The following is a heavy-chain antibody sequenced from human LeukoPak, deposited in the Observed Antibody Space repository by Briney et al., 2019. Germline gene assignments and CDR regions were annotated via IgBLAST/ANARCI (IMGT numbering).Heavy chain of an antibody. CDR3: ARDRRLYYYDSSGYRNYYNMDV. D-gene: IGHD3-22*01. J-gene: IGHJ6*03. V-gene: IGHV4-38-2*02. Sequence: SETLSLTCTVSGYSISSGYYWGWIRQPPGKGLEWLGSIYHSGSTYYNPSLKSRVTISVDTSKNQFSLKLSSVTAADTAVYYCARDRRLYYYDSSGYRNYYNMDVWGKGTTVTVSS. CDR2: IYHSGST. CDR1: GYSISSGYY.